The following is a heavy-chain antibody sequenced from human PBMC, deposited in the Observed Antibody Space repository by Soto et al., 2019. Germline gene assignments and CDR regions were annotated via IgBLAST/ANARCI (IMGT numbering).Heavy chain of an antibody. CDR3: ASHRTFWPFDY. CDR1: GGSIGSIGSMRGLSFY. Sequence: SEMLCLTWTVAGGSIGSIGSMRGLSFYWGWMRQPPGKGLEWIASISYSDGSFYNSSLKSRLTISVDTSKNQFPLSLRSVTAADTAVYYCASHRTFWPFDYWGQGTVVTVSS. J-gene: IGHJ4*02. CDR2: ISYSDGS. V-gene: IGHV4-39*01.